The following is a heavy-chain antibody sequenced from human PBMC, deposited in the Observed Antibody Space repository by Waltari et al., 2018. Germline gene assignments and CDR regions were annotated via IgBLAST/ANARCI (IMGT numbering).Heavy chain of an antibody. CDR2: IYPSNSDT. CDR1: GSSFTTHC. J-gene: IGHJ4*02. V-gene: IGHV5-51*01. CDR3: ARRYCSAGSCFFFDS. D-gene: IGHD2-15*01. Sequence: EVQLVQSGAEMKKPGESLTISCRTSGSSFTTHCLAWVRQMPGEGLGWMGIIYPSNSDTRYSPSFQDQVTISVDRSTDTAYLQWNNLKASDTAMYYCARRYCSAGSCFFFDSWGQGTLVTVSS.